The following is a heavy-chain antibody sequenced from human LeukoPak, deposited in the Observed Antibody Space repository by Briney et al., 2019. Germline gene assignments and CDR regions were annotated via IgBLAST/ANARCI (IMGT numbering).Heavy chain of an antibody. J-gene: IGHJ4*02. CDR2: IYYSGST. V-gene: IGHV4-30-4*01. D-gene: IGHD3-22*01. CDR1: GGSISSGDYY. Sequence: SQTLSLTCTVSGGSISSGDYYWSWIRQPPGKGLEWIGYIYYSGSTYYNPSLKGRVTISVDTSKNQFSLKLSSVTAADTAVYYCARVGYDSSGYLTIDYWGQGTLVTVSS. CDR3: ARVGYDSSGYLTIDY.